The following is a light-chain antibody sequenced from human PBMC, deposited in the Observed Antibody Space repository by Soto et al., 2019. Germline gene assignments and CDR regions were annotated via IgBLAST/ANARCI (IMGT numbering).Light chain of an antibody. J-gene: IGKJ2*01. CDR2: WAS. CDR1: QSVFDSSNNKNY. Sequence: DILMTQSPDSLAVSLGERATINCKSSQSVFDSSNNKNYLAWYQQKPGQPPRLLISWASTRESGVPDRFSGSDSGTDFTLTISTLQAEDVAVYYCQHYFSIPYTFGQGTKLEIK. CDR3: QHYFSIPYT. V-gene: IGKV4-1*01.